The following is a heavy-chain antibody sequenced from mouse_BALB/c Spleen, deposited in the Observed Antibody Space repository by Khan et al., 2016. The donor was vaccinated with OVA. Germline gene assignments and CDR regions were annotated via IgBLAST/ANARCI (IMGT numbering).Heavy chain of an antibody. Sequence: QIQLVQSGPELKKPGETVKISCKASGYTFTNYGMNWVKQAPGKGLKWMGWINTYTGEPTYTDDFTGRFAFSLETSASTAYLQINNLKNEDMATYFCARGASYGYLDVWGAGTTVTVSS. CDR1: GYTFTNYG. CDR2: INTYTGEP. J-gene: IGHJ1*01. V-gene: IGHV9-1*02. CDR3: ARGASYGYLDV.